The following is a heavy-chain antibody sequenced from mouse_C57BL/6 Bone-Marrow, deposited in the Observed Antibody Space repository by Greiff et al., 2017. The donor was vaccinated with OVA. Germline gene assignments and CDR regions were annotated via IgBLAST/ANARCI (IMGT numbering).Heavy chain of an antibody. Sequence: VQLQQSGAELVRPGTSVKVSCKASGYAFTNYLIEWVKQRPGQGLEWIGVINPGSGGTNYNEKFKGKATLTADKSSSTAYMQLSSLTSEDSAVYFCARRDYGSSPHWYFDVWGTGTTVTVSS. CDR2: INPGSGGT. V-gene: IGHV1-54*01. D-gene: IGHD1-1*01. CDR1: GYAFTNYL. CDR3: ARRDYGSSPHWYFDV. J-gene: IGHJ1*03.